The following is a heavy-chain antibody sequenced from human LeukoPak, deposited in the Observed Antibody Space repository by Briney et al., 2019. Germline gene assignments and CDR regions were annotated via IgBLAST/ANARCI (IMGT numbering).Heavy chain of an antibody. CDR3: ARDLGYYDSPTLTPT. CDR2: IYTSGST. V-gene: IGHV4-4*07. D-gene: IGHD3-22*01. Sequence: SETLSLTCTVSGGTISSYYWSWIRQPARKGLDWIGRIYTSGSTYHNPPLKSRVTISVDTSKNQFSLKLSSVTATDTAVYYCARDLGYYDSPTLTPTWGQGTLVTVSS. J-gene: IGHJ5*02. CDR1: GGTISSYY.